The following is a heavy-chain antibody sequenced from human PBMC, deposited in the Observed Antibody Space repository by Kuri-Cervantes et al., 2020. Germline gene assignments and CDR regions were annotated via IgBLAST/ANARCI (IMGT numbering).Heavy chain of an antibody. CDR3: ARDERFGEPPR. V-gene: IGHV1-69*05. CDR2: IIPIFGTA. J-gene: IGHJ4*02. Sequence: SVKVSCKASGGTFSGYAISWVRQAPGQGLEWMGGIIPIFGTANYAQKFQGRVTITTDESTSTAYMQLRSLRSDVTAVYYCARDERFGEPPRWGQGTLVTVSS. D-gene: IGHD3-10*01. CDR1: GGTFSGYA.